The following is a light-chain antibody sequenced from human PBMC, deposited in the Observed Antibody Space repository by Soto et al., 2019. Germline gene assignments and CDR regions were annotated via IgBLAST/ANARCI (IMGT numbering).Light chain of an antibody. CDR1: SGSVSTRYY. CDR3: VLYMGSGISV. V-gene: IGLV8-61*01. Sequence: QTVVTQEPSFSVSPGRTVTLTCGLSSGSVSTRYYPSWYQQTPGQAPRTLIYSTNTRSSGVPDRFSGSILGNKAALTITGAHADDESAYYCVLYMGSGISVFGGGTKLTVL. J-gene: IGLJ3*02. CDR2: STN.